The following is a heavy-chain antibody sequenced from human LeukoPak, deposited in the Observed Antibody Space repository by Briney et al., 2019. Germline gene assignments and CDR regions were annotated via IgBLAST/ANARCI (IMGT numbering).Heavy chain of an antibody. D-gene: IGHD6-13*01. CDR1: GYTFTSYA. CDR3: ARAGYSSSWSFIGSSVFDY. V-gene: IGHV1-3*01. CDR2: INAGNGNT. Sequence: GASVKVSCKASGYTFTSYAMHWVRQAPGQRLEWVGWINAGNGNTKYSQKFQGRVTITRDTSASTAYMELSSLRSEDTAVYYCARAGYSSSWSFIGSSVFDYWGQGTLVTVSS. J-gene: IGHJ4*02.